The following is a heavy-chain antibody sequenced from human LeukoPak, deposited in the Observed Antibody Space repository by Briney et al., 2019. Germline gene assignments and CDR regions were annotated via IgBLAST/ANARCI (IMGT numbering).Heavy chain of an antibody. Sequence: ASVKDSCKVSGYTLTELSMHWVRQAPGKGLEGMGGFDPEDGETIYAQKFQGRVTMTEDTSTDTAYMELSSLRSEDTAVYYCATARMVRGEDGMDVWGKGTTVTVSS. CDR1: GYTLTELS. CDR3: ATARMVRGEDGMDV. J-gene: IGHJ6*04. CDR2: FDPEDGET. D-gene: IGHD3-10*01. V-gene: IGHV1-24*01.